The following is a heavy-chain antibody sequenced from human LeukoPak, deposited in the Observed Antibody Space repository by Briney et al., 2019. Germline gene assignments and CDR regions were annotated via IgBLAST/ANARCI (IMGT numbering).Heavy chain of an antibody. CDR3: SRAEYSPGYYSYDYYYMDV. CDR2: INWNGGST. J-gene: IGHJ6*03. CDR1: GFTFSSYG. V-gene: IGHV3-20*04. D-gene: IGHD6-6*01. Sequence: PGGSLRLSCAASGFTFSSYGMHWVRQAPGKGLEWVSGINWNGGSTGYADSVKGRFTISRDNAKNSLYLQMNSLRAEDTAVYSCSRAEYSPGYYSYDYYYMDVWGKGTTVTVSS.